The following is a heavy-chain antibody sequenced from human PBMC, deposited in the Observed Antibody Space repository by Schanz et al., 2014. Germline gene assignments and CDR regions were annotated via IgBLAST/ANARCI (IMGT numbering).Heavy chain of an antibody. J-gene: IGHJ4*02. CDR2: MHHSEGR. CDR1: GASISSVYW. D-gene: IGHD2-15*01. V-gene: IGHV4-4*02. CDR3: VRNGDCRGGIRCDKGYFDS. Sequence: QVQLQESGPGLVKPSGTLSLTCTVSGASISSVYWWSWVRQSPGTGLEWIGEMHHSEGRNYNPSLKSRVTTFIDDAKNLFFLGLNSGAAADTAVYYCVRNGDCRGGIRCDKGYFDSWGQGILVTVSS.